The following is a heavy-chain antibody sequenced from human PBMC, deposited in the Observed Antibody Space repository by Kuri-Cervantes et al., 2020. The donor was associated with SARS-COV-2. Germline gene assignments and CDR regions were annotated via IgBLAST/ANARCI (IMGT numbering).Heavy chain of an antibody. D-gene: IGHD2-15*01. V-gene: IGHV3-74*01. CDR2: INSDGSST. Sequence: GESLKISCAASGFTFSSYWMHWVRQAPGKGLVWVSRINSDGSSTSYADSVKGRFTISRDNAKNTLHLQMNSLRAEDTAVYYCARAFVVVVAAWRTGMDVWGQGTTVTVSS. J-gene: IGHJ6*02. CDR1: GFTFSSYW. CDR3: ARAFVVVVAAWRTGMDV.